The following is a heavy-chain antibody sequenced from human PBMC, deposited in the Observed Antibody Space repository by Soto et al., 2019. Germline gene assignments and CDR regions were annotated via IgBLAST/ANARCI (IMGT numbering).Heavy chain of an antibody. CDR2: IYYSGST. V-gene: IGHV4-59*01. Sequence: SETLSLTCTVSGGSISSYYWSWIRQPPGKGLEWIGYIYYSGSTNYNPSLKSRVTISVNTSKNQFSLKLSSVTAADTAVYYCARDSGSSSWYSWFDPWGQGTLVTVSS. CDR3: ARDSGSSSWYSWFDP. D-gene: IGHD6-13*01. J-gene: IGHJ5*02. CDR1: GGSISSYY.